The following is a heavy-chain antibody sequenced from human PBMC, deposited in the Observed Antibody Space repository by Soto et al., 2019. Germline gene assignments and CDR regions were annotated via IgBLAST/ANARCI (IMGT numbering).Heavy chain of an antibody. CDR1: GFSLSTSGVS. V-gene: IGHV2-5*01. CDR3: AHRPPYYYGSGYFDY. D-gene: IGHD3-10*01. Sequence: SGPTLVKPTQTLTLTCTFSGFSLSTSGVSVAWIRQPPGKALEWLALIYWNDDRRYSPSLKNGLTIIKDTSKNQLVLTMTNMDPVDTATYFCAHRPPYYYGSGYFDYWGQGTPVTVSS. CDR2: IYWNDDR. J-gene: IGHJ4*02.